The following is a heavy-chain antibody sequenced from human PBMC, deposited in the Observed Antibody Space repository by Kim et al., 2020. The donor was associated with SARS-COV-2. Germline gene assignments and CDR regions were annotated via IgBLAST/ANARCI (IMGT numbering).Heavy chain of an antibody. V-gene: IGHV4-59*08. CDR3: ARHTPRDYDILSYGMDV. Sequence: SETLSLTCTVSGGSISSYYWSWIRQPPGKGLEWIGYIYYSGSTNYNPSLKSRVTISVDTSKNQFSLKLSSVTAADTAVYYCARHTPRDYDILSYGMDVWGQGTTVTVSS. CDR2: IYYSGST. J-gene: IGHJ6*02. D-gene: IGHD3-9*01. CDR1: GGSISSYY.